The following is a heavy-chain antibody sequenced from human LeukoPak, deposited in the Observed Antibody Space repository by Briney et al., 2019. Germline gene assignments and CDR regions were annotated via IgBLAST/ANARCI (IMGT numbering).Heavy chain of an antibody. CDR1: GFTFSSYG. D-gene: IGHD3-10*01. J-gene: IGHJ4*02. V-gene: IGHV3-23*01. Sequence: GTLRLSCAASGFTFSSYGMSWVRQAPGKGLEWVSAISGSGGSTYYADSVKGRFTISRDNSKNTLYLQMNSLRAEDTAVYYCAKDRAITMVRGVMDYWGQGTLVTVSS. CDR3: AKDRAITMVRGVMDY. CDR2: ISGSGGST.